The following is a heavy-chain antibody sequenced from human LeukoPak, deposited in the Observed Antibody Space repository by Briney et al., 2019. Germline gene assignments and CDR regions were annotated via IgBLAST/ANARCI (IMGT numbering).Heavy chain of an antibody. CDR1: GFTFSNYG. CDR3: AEGRSCNYAYGDYFDY. J-gene: IGHJ4*02. V-gene: IGHV3-30*18. D-gene: IGHD3-16*01. CDR2: ISYDGSNK. Sequence: GRSLRLSCAASGFTFSNYGMHWVRQAPGKGLEWVAIISYDGSNKYYEDSVKGRFTISRDNSKNTLYLQMNSLRAEDTAVYYCAEGRSCNYAYGDYFDYWGQGTLVTVSS.